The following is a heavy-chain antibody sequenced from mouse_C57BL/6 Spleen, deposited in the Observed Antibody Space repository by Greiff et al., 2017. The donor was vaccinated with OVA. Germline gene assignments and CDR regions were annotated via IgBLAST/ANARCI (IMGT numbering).Heavy chain of an antibody. CDR1: GYTFTSYW. CDR3: ARDSSYFDY. D-gene: IGHD1-1*01. V-gene: IGHV1-61*01. J-gene: IGHJ2*01. Sequence: QVQLQQPGAELVRPGSSVKLSCKASGYTFTSYWMDWVKQRPGQGLEWIGNIYPSDSETHYNQKFKDKATLTVDKSSSTAYMQLSSLTSEDSAVYYCARDSSYFDYGGQGTTLTVSS. CDR2: IYPSDSET.